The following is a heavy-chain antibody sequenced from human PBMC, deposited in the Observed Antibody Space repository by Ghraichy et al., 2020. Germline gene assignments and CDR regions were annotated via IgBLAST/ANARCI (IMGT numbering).Heavy chain of an antibody. D-gene: IGHD3-22*01. V-gene: IGHV1-18*04. CDR1: GYSFTNYG. J-gene: IGHJ1*01. CDR3: ARDVAHDSIGSIRGVFQH. CDR2: ITAYDGNS. Sequence: ASVKVSCKASGYSFTNYGISWVRQAPGQGLEWMGWITAYDGNSNYAQKLQGRLTMTTDTPTNTAYMELRSLRSDDTAVYYCARDVAHDSIGSIRGVFQHWGQGTLVTVSS.